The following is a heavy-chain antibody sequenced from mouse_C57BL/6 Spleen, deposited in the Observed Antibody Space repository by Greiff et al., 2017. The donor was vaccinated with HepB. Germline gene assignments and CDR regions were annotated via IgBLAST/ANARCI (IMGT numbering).Heavy chain of an antibody. CDR3: ARWDDYDDGYAMDY. CDR2: INPSSGYT. Sequence: QVQLQQSGAELAKPGASVKLSCKASGYTFTSYWMHWVKQRPGQGLEWIGYINPSSGYTKYNQKFKDMATLTADKSSSTAYMQLSSLTYEDSAVYYCARWDDYDDGYAMDYWGQGTSVTVSS. CDR1: GYTFTSYW. V-gene: IGHV1-7*01. J-gene: IGHJ4*01. D-gene: IGHD2-4*01.